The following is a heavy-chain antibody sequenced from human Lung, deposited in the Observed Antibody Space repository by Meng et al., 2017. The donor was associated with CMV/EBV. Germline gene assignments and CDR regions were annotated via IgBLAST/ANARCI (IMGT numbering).Heavy chain of an antibody. Sequence: SVXVSCKAYGYTFTAYYMHWVRQAPGQGLEWMGRNDLVSGDTYYGQQFQGRVTMTRDTSITTAYIELTRLTSDDTAVYFCGRGNRSFDPWGQGTLVTVSS. CDR3: GRGNRSFDP. CDR2: NDLVSGDT. J-gene: IGHJ5*02. CDR1: GYTFTAYY. V-gene: IGHV1-2*06. D-gene: IGHD1-14*01.